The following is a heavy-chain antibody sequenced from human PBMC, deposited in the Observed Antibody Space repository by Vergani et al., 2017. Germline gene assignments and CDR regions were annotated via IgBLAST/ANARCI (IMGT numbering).Heavy chain of an antibody. J-gene: IGHJ3*02. Sequence: QVQLVQSGAEVKKPGASVKVSCKASGYTFTSYDINWVRQATGQGLEWMGWMNPNSGNTGYAQKFQGRVTMTRNTSISTAYMELSSLRSEDTAVYYCAKDFYFGSSSSSYGAFDIWGQGTMVTVSS. D-gene: IGHD6-6*01. CDR1: GYTFTSYD. CDR3: AKDFYFGSSSSSYGAFDI. CDR2: MNPNSGNT. V-gene: IGHV1-8*01.